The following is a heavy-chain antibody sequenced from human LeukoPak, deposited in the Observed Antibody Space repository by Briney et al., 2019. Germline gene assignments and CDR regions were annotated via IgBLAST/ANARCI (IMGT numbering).Heavy chain of an antibody. D-gene: IGHD6-19*01. V-gene: IGHV3-48*01. CDR3: IVLAVAGTFGFDY. CDR1: GFTFSSNS. J-gene: IGHJ4*02. CDR2: IISSSRTI. Sequence: GSLRLSCAASGFTFSSNSMNWVRQAPGKGLEWGSYIISSSRTIYYADSVNGRFTISRDNAKNSLSLQMNSLRAEDTAVYYCIVLAVAGTFGFDYWGQGTLVTVSS.